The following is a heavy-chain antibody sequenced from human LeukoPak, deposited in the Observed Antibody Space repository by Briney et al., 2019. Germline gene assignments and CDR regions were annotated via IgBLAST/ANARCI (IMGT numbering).Heavy chain of an antibody. CDR2: FDPEDGET. V-gene: IGHV1-24*01. CDR3: GTGGAKVRGVIVREYYLDY. Sequence: ASVKVSCKASGYTLTELSMHWVRQAPGKGLEWMGGFDPEDGETIYAQEFQGRVTMTEDTSTDTAYMELSSLRSEDTAVYYCGTGGAKVRGVIVREYYLDYWGQGTLVTVSS. CDR1: GYTLTELS. D-gene: IGHD3-10*01. J-gene: IGHJ4*02.